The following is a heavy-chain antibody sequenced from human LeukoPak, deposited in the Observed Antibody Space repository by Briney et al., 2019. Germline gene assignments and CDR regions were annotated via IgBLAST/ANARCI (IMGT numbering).Heavy chain of an antibody. V-gene: IGHV1-69*05. Sequence: SVKVSCKASGGTFSSYAISWVRQAPGQGLEWMGGIIPIFGTANYAQKFQGRVTITTDESTSTAYMELSSLRSEDTAVSYCARGDIVVVPAASRYYYMDVWGKGTTVTVSS. J-gene: IGHJ6*03. CDR2: IIPIFGTA. CDR3: ARGDIVVVPAASRYYYMDV. CDR1: GGTFSSYA. D-gene: IGHD2-2*01.